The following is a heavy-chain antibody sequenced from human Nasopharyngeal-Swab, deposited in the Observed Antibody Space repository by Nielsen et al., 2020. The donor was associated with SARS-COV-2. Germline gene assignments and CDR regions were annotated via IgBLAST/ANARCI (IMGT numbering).Heavy chain of an antibody. CDR2: IYPGDSYT. Sequence: VRQMPGKGLGWMGIIYPGDSYTNYSPSFQGHVTISADKSISTAYLQWSSLKASDTAMYYCARVYCGGDCYLPDYWGQGTLVTVSS. D-gene: IGHD2-21*01. J-gene: IGHJ4*02. V-gene: IGHV5-10-1*01. CDR3: ARVYCGGDCYLPDY.